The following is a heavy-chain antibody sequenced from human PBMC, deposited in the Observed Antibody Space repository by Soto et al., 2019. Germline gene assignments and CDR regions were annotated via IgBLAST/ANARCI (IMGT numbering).Heavy chain of an antibody. CDR1: GYSFTSYW. Sequence: SLKISCKGSGYSFTSYWIGWVRQMPGKGLEWMGIIYPGDSDTRYSPSFQGQVTISADKSISTAYLQWSSLKASDTAMYYCARASSSPRDYYYYYGMDVWGQGTTVTVSS. D-gene: IGHD6-6*01. CDR3: ARASSSPRDYYYYYGMDV. J-gene: IGHJ6*02. V-gene: IGHV5-51*01. CDR2: IYPGDSDT.